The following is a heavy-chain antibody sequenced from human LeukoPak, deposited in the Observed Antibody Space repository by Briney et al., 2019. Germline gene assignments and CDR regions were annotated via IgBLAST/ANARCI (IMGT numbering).Heavy chain of an antibody. CDR1: GFTFNSYS. D-gene: IGHD7-27*01. J-gene: IGHJ4*02. CDR2: ISSSTSRI. V-gene: IGHV3-48*02. CDR3: ARDIHWAFDY. Sequence: GGSLRLSCGASGFTFNSYSMNWVHQAPGKGLEWVSYISSSTSRIYYADSVKGRFTISRDSARRSLFLQMNSLRDEDTAVYYCARDIHWAFDYWGQGTLVTVSS.